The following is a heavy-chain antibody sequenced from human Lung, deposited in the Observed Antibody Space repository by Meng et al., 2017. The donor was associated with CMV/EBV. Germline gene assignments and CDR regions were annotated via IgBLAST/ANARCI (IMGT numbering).Heavy chain of an antibody. D-gene: IGHD2-21*01. Sequence: SXTXSLXCTVSGGSFSRGDYYWNWVRQPPGKGLEWIGSVYYSGSTNYNPSLKSRLNISIDTSKNQFFLKMNSVTAADTAMYYCARDPLLCGGTRCFHWFDPWXQGTLVTVSS. CDR1: GGSFSRGDYY. V-gene: IGHV4-30-4*02. CDR2: VYYSGST. CDR3: ARDPLLCGGTRCFHWFDP. J-gene: IGHJ5*02.